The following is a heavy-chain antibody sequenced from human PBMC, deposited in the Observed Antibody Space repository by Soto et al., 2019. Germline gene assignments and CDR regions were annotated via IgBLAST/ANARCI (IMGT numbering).Heavy chain of an antibody. CDR1: GFTFDDYA. CDR2: ISWNSGSI. CDR3: AKDDSRWGPDS. J-gene: IGHJ4*02. V-gene: IGHV3-9*01. Sequence: DVQLVESGGGLVQPGRSLRLSCAASGFTFDDYAMHWVRQAPGKGLEWVSGISWNSGSIGYADSVKGRFTISRDNAKNSLYLQMNSLRAEDTALYYCAKDDSRWGPDSWGQGTLVTVSS. D-gene: IGHD6-13*01.